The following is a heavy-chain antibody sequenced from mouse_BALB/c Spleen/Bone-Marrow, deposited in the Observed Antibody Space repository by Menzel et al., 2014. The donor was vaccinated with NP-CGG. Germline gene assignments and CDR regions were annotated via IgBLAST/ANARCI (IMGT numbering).Heavy chain of an antibody. CDR1: GFTFSNYG. D-gene: IGHD2-4*01. J-gene: IGHJ3*01. CDR2: ISGGGSYT. V-gene: IGHV5-9-2*01. Sequence: VQLQQSGGGLVKSGGSLKLSCAAPGFTFSNYGMSWVRQTPEKRLEWVATISGGGSYTFYSDSVKGRFTISRDNAKNNLYLQLSSLRSEDTALYYCARHAYYDQTEVSFVYWGQGTLVTVSA. CDR3: ARHAYYDQTEVSFVY.